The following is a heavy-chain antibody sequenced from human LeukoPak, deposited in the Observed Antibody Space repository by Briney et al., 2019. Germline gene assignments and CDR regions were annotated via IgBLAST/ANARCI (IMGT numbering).Heavy chain of an antibody. Sequence: GEPLKISWKGSGYSFTSYWIGWVRQMPGKSLEWMGIIYPGDSDTRYSPSFQGQVTISADKSIGPAYLQWSSLKASDTAMYYCATASGTYSGSYYDFDYWGKGTLVTVSS. CDR2: IYPGDSDT. J-gene: IGHJ4*02. CDR3: ATASGTYSGSYYDFDY. CDR1: GYSFTSYW. D-gene: IGHD1-26*01. V-gene: IGHV5-51*01.